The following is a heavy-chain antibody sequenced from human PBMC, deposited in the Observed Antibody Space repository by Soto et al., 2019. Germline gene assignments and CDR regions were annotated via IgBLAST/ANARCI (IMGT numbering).Heavy chain of an antibody. CDR1: GFTFSSSA. D-gene: IGHD3-22*01. V-gene: IGHV3-23*01. J-gene: IGHJ6*02. CDR3: AKVSRPYDSSGYTPKYYYGMDV. Sequence: PGESLKISCAASGFTFSSSAMSWVRQAPGTGLEWVAGISAGGGSTYYTDSVKGRFTISRDNSKNTLYLQMNSLRAEDTAVYYCAKVSRPYDSSGYTPKYYYGMDVWGQGTTVTVSS. CDR2: ISAGGGST.